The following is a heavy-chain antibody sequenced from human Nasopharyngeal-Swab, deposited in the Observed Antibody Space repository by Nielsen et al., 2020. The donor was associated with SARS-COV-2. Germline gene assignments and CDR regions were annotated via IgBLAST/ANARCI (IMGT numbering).Heavy chain of an antibody. J-gene: IGHJ4*02. D-gene: IGHD6-13*01. V-gene: IGHV3-23*01. CDR1: GFTFSNFA. CDR2: ISVSGDYT. Sequence: GGSLRLSCAASGFTFSNFAMSWVRQAPGKGLEWVSTISVSGDYTYYADSAKGRFSISRDNSKSTLYLQMNSLRAEDTAVYYCAKHAAYTNSWHHFDYWGQGTLVTVSS. CDR3: AKHAAYTNSWHHFDY.